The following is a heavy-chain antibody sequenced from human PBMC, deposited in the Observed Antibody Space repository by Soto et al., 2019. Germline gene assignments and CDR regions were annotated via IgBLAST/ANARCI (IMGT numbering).Heavy chain of an antibody. J-gene: IGHJ4*02. CDR3: ARRGSGSDYEY. CDR2: ISGSGGST. CDR1: GFTFSSYA. V-gene: IGHV3-23*01. Sequence: EVQLLESGGGLVQPGGSLRLSCAASGFTFSSYAMRWVRQGPGKGLEWVSAISGSGGSTYYADSVKGRFTISRDNSKNTLYLQMNSLRAEDTAVYYCARRGSGSDYEYWGQGTLVTVSS. D-gene: IGHD1-26*01.